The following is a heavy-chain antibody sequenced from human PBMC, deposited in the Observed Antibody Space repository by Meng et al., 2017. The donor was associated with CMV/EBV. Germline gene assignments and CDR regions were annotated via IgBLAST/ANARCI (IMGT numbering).Heavy chain of an antibody. Sequence: QAPGPGLVKHSEPLSLSCTGVGASIIRCSWGWVRPPAGRGLEWIGRIYTSGSTNYNPSLKSRVTMSVDTSKNQFSLKLSSVTAADTAVYYCARSMVVAGDWFDPWGQGTLVTVSS. V-gene: IGHV4-4*07. D-gene: IGHD2-15*01. J-gene: IGHJ5*02. CDR1: GASIIRCS. CDR2: IYTSGST. CDR3: ARSMVVAGDWFDP.